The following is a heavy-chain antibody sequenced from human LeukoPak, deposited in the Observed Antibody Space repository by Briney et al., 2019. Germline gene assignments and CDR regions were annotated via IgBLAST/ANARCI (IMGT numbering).Heavy chain of an antibody. V-gene: IGHV3-20*01. CDR2: IIRNGGST. J-gene: IGHJ6*02. Sequence: GGSLRLSCVPSGFTPDDYGMSWVRQAPGKGLEWVSGIIRNGGSTGYADSEKGRFTISREKDKNSLYLQMNSLRAEDTAVYHCARVHPYSSGWAGYYYYGMDVWGQGTTVTVSS. D-gene: IGHD6-19*01. CDR1: GFTPDDYG. CDR3: ARVHPYSSGWAGYYYYGMDV.